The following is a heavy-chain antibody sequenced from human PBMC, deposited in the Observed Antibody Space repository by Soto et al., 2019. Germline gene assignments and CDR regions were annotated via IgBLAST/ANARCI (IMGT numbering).Heavy chain of an antibody. J-gene: IGHJ4*02. CDR3: ARDYDFWSGFPPFDY. D-gene: IGHD3-3*01. Sequence: GGSLRLSCAASGFTFSSYGMHWVRQAPGKGLEWVAVIWYDGSNKYYADSVKGRFTISRDNSKNTLYLQMNSLRAEDTAVYYCARDYDFWSGFPPFDYWGQGTLVTVSS. V-gene: IGHV3-33*01. CDR2: IWYDGSNK. CDR1: GFTFSSYG.